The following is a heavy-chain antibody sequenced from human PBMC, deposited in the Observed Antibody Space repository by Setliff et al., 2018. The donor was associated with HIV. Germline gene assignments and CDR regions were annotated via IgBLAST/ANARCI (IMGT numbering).Heavy chain of an antibody. D-gene: IGHD3-9*01. J-gene: IGHJ6*02. Sequence: SETLSLTCTVSGGSISSGDYFLSWIRQAPGKGLEWIGYIYYSGSTKYNPSLTSRVTISVDTSKNQFSLKLSSVTAADTAVYYCARDRGILTYYYYYGMDVWGQGTTVTV. CDR3: ARDRGILTYYYYYGMDV. CDR2: IYYSGST. CDR1: GGSISSGDYF. V-gene: IGHV4-61*08.